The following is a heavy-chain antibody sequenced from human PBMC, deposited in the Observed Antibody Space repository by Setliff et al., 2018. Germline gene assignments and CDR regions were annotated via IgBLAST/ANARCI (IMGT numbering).Heavy chain of an antibody. CDR3: VRDGDPYNYDL. V-gene: IGHV3-64*02. J-gene: IGHJ4*02. Sequence: PGESLRLSCTGSGFRFNNYGIHWVRQAPGKGLEYVSDTSSHGEIIHYADFVEGRFSISRDNSRNTVYLQMGSLRSDDTALYYCVRDGDPYNYDLWGQGTLVTVSS. CDR2: TSSHGEII. CDR1: GFRFNNYG. D-gene: IGHD3-16*01.